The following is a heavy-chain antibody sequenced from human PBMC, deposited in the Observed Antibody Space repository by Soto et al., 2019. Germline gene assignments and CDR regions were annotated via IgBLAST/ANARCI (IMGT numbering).Heavy chain of an antibody. CDR1: AVSISNDGYF. CDR2: ISNSGSS. D-gene: IGHD3-10*01. J-gene: IGHJ4*01. Sequence: QVQLQESGPGLVEPSQTLSLTCTVSAVSISNDGYFWTWIRQRPGKGPEWIGYISNSGSSFSNPALRSRLAFSIDTSKNQFTLKLTCMTVAESAIYSCASRVPRRSDLGLFYYWGNGTLVTVSS. CDR3: ASRVPRRSDLGLFYY. V-gene: IGHV4-31*03.